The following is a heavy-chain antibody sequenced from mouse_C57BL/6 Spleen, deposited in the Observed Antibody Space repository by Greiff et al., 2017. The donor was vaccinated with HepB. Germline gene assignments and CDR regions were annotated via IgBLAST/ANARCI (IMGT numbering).Heavy chain of an antibody. V-gene: IGHV1-64*01. CDR2: IHPNSGST. CDR1: GYTFTSYW. J-gene: IGHJ2*01. Sequence: VQLQQPGAELVKPGASVKLSCKASGYTFTSYWMHWVKQRPGQGLEWIGMIHPNSGSTNYNEKFKSKATLTVDKSSSTAYMQLSSLTSEDSAVYYCARRADYSNYRDYFDYWGQGTTLTVSS. CDR3: ARRADYSNYRDYFDY. D-gene: IGHD2-5*01.